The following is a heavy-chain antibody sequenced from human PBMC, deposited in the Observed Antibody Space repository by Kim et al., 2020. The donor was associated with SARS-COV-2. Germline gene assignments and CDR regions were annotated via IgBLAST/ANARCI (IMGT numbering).Heavy chain of an antibody. J-gene: IGHJ6*02. CDR1: GYTLTGYY. V-gene: IGHV1-2*02. CDR2: INPNSGGT. CDR3: SRDHCISTGCYEDYYYGMDV. D-gene: IGHD2-2*01. Sequence: ASVNVSCKASGYTLTGYYMHWVRQAPGQGLEWMGWINPNSGGTNYAQKFQGRVTMTRDTSISTAYMELSRLRSDDTAVYYCSRDHCISTGCYEDYYYGMDVWGQGTTVTVSS.